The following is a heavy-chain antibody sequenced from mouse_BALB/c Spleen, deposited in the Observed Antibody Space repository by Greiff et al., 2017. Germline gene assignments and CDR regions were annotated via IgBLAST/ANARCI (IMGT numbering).Heavy chain of an antibody. Sequence: VQGVESGPGLVAPSQSLSITCTVSGFSLTSYGVHWVRQPPGKGLEWLGVIWAGGSTNYNSALMSRLSISKDNSKSQVFLKMNSLQTDDTAMYYCARENYYGSSYYAMDYWGQGTSVTVSS. D-gene: IGHD1-1*01. J-gene: IGHJ4*01. CDR1: GFSLTSYG. V-gene: IGHV2-9*02. CDR2: IWAGGST. CDR3: ARENYYGSSYYAMDY.